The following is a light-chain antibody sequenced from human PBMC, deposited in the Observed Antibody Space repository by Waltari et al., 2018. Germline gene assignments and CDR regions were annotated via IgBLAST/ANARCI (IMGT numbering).Light chain of an antibody. CDR1: QSLSKRY. Sequence: VLTQSPGTLSLSPGERVTLSCRASQSLSKRYLAWYQQKPGQAPRLLIYGASSRAAGIPDRFSGSGPGTDFTLTISRLEPEDFAMYYCQQYGSSVMYTFGQGTKLEIK. CDR3: QQYGSSVMYT. V-gene: IGKV3-20*01. J-gene: IGKJ2*01. CDR2: GAS.